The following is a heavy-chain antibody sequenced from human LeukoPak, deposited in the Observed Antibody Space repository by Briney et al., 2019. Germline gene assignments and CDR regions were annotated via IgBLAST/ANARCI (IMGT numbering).Heavy chain of an antibody. V-gene: IGHV3-9*01. Sequence: GRSLRLSCAASGFTFAESAMHWVRQAPGKGLEWVSGINLNSGDIGYADSVKGRFTISRDNAKNSLYLQMNSLRAEDTALYYCTKGVGFEINWFDPWGQGTLVTVSS. D-gene: IGHD3-10*01. CDR3: TKGVGFEINWFDP. CDR2: INLNSGDI. CDR1: GFTFAESA. J-gene: IGHJ5*02.